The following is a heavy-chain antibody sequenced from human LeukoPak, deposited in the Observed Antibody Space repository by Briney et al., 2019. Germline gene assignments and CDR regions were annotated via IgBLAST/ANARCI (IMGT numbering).Heavy chain of an antibody. D-gene: IGHD5-12*01. CDR2: FYYSGST. CDR3: AREGYRGGGFDY. Sequence: SETLSLTCTVSGGSISSSDYYWGWIRQPPGKGLEWIGNFYYSGSTHYNPSLKSRVTISVDTSNNQFSLKLSSVTAADTAVYYCAREGYRGGGFDYWGQGTLVTVSS. CDR1: GGSISSSDYY. J-gene: IGHJ4*02. V-gene: IGHV4-39*07.